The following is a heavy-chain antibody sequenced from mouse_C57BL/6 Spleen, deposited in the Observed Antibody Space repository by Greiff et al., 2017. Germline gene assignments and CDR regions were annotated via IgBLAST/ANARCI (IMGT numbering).Heavy chain of an antibody. CDR3: ALLYYYGSSYPYWYFDV. J-gene: IGHJ1*03. CDR1: GYTFTNYW. CDR2: IYPGGGYT. D-gene: IGHD1-1*01. V-gene: IGHV1-63*01. Sequence: QVHVKQSGAELVRPGTSVKMSCKASGYTFTNYWIGWAKQRPGHGLEWIGDIYPGGGYTNYNEKFKGKATLTADKSSSTAYMQFSSLTSEDSAIYYCALLYYYGSSYPYWYFDVWGTGTTVTVSS.